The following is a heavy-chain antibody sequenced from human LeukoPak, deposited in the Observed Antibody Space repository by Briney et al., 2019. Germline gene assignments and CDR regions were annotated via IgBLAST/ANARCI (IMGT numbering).Heavy chain of an antibody. V-gene: IGHV4-59*01. CDR1: GGSFSSYY. J-gene: IGHJ6*03. D-gene: IGHD3-10*01. CDR3: ARLEEGYGSGRRENYYYYYMDV. CDR2: VHYSGST. Sequence: AETLSLTCAVYGGSFSSYYLTWIRQPPGKGLEWIGYVHYSGSTSYNPSLKSRVTISVDTSKNQFSLKLSFVTAADTAVYYCARLEEGYGSGRRENYYYYYMDVWGKGRTVTISS.